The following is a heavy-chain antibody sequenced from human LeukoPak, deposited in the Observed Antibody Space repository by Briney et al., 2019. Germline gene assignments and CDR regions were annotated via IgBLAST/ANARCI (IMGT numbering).Heavy chain of an antibody. CDR3: AREVTMVRGVGYYFDY. D-gene: IGHD3-10*01. CDR2: IIPILGIA. V-gene: IGHV1-69*04. CDR1: GGTFSSYA. J-gene: IGHJ4*02. Sequence: SVKVSCKASGGTFSSYAISWVRQAPGQGLEWMGRIIPILGIANYAQKFQGRVTITTAKSTTTTYMELKIQRSEDTAVYYCAREVTMVRGVGYYFDYWGQGTLVTVSS.